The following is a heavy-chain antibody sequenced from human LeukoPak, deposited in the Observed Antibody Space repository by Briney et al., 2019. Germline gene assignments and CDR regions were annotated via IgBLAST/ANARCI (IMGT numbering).Heavy chain of an antibody. CDR2: ITASGRST. CDR3: TRERRGSYYAFES. CDR1: GFSLSDYQ. J-gene: IGHJ4*02. D-gene: IGHD3-16*01. V-gene: IGHV3-11*01. Sequence: GGSLRLSCAASGFSLSDYQMSWVRQAPGKGLEWISYITASGRSTNYADSVKGRFTISRDNAKNSVVLQMNSLRAEDTAVYYCTRERRGSYYAFESWGQGPLVSVSS.